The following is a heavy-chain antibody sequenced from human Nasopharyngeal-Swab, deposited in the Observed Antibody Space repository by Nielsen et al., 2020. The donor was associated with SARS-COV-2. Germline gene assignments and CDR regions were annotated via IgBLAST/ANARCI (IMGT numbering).Heavy chain of an antibody. Sequence: SETLSLTCAISGDSVTSYYWGWIRQPPGKGLEWIGSMYHSGHTYHNLPLKSRVTISVDTSKNQVSLNLTSVTAADTAVYYCARHLSDVDPPMVPWFDPWGQGTLVTVSS. J-gene: IGHJ5*02. D-gene: IGHD3-10*01. CDR2: MYHSGHT. CDR1: GDSVTSYY. V-gene: IGHV4-38-2*01. CDR3: ARHLSDVDPPMVPWFDP.